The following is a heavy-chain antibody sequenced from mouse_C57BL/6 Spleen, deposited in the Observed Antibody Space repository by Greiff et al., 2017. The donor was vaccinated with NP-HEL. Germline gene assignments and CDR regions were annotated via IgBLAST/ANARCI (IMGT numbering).Heavy chain of an antibody. CDR1: GFTFSDYG. Sequence: EVKVEESGGGLVKPGGSLKLSCAASGFTFSDYGMHWVRQAPEKGLEWVAYISSGSSTIYYADTVKGRFTISRDNAKNTLFLQMTSLRSEDTAMYYCARHYYGSSLDYWGQGTTLTVSS. CDR3: ARHYYGSSLDY. V-gene: IGHV5-17*01. CDR2: ISSGSSTI. D-gene: IGHD1-1*01. J-gene: IGHJ2*01.